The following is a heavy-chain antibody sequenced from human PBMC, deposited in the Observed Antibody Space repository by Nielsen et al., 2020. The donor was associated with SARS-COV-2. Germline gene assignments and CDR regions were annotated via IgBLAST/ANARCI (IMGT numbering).Heavy chain of an antibody. D-gene: IGHD4-11*01. CDR1: GFTFSSYS. V-gene: IGHV3-48*02. CDR2: ISSSSSTI. J-gene: IGHJ6*03. CDR3: ARGPLQYLLYYYYYMDV. Sequence: GESLKISCAASGFTFSSYSMNWVRQAPGKGLEWVSYISSSSSTIYYADSVKGRFTISRDNAKNSLYLQMNSLRDEDTAVYYCARGPLQYLLYYYYYMDVWGKGTTVTVSS.